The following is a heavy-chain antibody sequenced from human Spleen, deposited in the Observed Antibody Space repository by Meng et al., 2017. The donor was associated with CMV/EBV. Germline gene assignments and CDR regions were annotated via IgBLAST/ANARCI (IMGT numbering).Heavy chain of an antibody. CDR1: GYNFPGYC. CDR2: IHPHSGVT. CDR3: ARDASGTSLTSPNL. D-gene: IGHD3-10*01. Sequence: KASGYNFPGYCIRWVRQAPGQGLEWMGWIHPHSGVTNYAQEFQDRVTMTRDTSLTTAYMELSRLTSDDTAVYYCARDASGTSLTSPNLWGQGTLVTVSS. J-gene: IGHJ5*02. V-gene: IGHV1-2*02.